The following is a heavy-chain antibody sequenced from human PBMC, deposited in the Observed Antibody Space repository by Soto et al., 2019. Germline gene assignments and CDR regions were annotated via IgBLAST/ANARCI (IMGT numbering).Heavy chain of an antibody. Sequence: QAQLVESGGGVVQPGTSLRLSCAASGFTFAHYAMHWVRHSPGKGLEWVAFMSHDENRKLYSDSVKGRFTISRDNSKGTLYLQMSRLRAEDTAVYYCAKDYDFWSASVNPYFDSWGLGTLVTVSS. CDR3: AKDYDFWSASVNPYFDS. J-gene: IGHJ4*02. V-gene: IGHV3-30*18. CDR1: GFTFAHYA. CDR2: MSHDENRK. D-gene: IGHD3-3*01.